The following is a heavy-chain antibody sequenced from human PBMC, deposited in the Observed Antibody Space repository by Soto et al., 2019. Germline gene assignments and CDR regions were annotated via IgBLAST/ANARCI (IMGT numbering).Heavy chain of an antibody. CDR2: IYYSGST. CDR1: GGSVTSYY. D-gene: IGHD3-10*01. J-gene: IGHJ6*02. CDR3: ARALYGSGVLDV. V-gene: IGHV4-59*02. Sequence: QVQLQESGPGLVKPSETLSLTCTVSGGSVTSYYWSCIRQPPGKTLEWIGTIYYSGSTNYNPSLKSRVTISVDTSKNQFSLKLGSVTAADTAVYFCARALYGSGVLDVWDQGTTVTVSS.